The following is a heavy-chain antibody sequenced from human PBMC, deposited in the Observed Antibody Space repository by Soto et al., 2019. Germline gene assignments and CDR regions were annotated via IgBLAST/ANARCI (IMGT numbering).Heavy chain of an antibody. CDR2: ISHHGLKE. V-gene: IGHV3-30*18. D-gene: IGHD1-26*01. CDR1: GFTFRDYG. Sequence: ESGGDLVQPGGSLRLSCVASGFTFRDYGMHWVRQAPGKGLEWVAGISHHGLKEHYADSVKGRFTISRDNSKKTVYLQLNSLRGDDTAVYYCAKDWVGGSNKYYFEYWGQGTLVTVSS. CDR3: AKDWVGGSNKYYFEY. J-gene: IGHJ4*02.